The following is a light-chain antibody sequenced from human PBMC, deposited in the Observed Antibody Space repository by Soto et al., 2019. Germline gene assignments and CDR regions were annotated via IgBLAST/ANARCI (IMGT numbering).Light chain of an antibody. CDR2: YDT. J-gene: IGLJ2*01. V-gene: IGLV3-21*04. Sequence: SYVLTQPPSVSVSPGETATIPCGGNNIGSQSVHWYQQKPGQAPVLVVFYDTVRPSGIPDRFSGSNSGNTATLTINRVEAGDEADYYCQLWDSNIDHLGVFGGGTKLTVL. CDR3: QLWDSNIDHLGV. CDR1: NIGSQS.